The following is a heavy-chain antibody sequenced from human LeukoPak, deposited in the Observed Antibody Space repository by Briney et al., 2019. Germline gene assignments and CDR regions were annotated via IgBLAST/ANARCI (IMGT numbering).Heavy chain of an antibody. CDR1: GGSFSGYY. D-gene: IGHD3-10*01. V-gene: IGHV4-34*01. J-gene: IGHJ4*02. CDR3: ARDHGYRGGTDY. CDR2: INHSGST. Sequence: PSETLSLTCAVYGGSFSGYYWSWIRQPPGKGLEWIGEINHSGSTNYNPSLKSRVTISVDTSKNQFSLKLSSVTAADTAVYYCARDHGYRGGTDYWGQGTLVTVSS.